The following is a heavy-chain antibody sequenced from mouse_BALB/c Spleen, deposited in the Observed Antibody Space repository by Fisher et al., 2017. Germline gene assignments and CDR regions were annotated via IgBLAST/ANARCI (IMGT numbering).Heavy chain of an antibody. Sequence: KFKGKATMTSDKSSSTAYMELSSLTSEDSAVYYCARSRGDYWGQGTSVTVSS. J-gene: IGHJ4*01. D-gene: IGHD1-1*01. V-gene: IGHV1-77*01. CDR3: ARSRGDY.